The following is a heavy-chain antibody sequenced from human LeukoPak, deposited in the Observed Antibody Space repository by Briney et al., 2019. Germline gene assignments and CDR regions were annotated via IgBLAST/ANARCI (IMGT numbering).Heavy chain of an antibody. D-gene: IGHD2-2*01. CDR3: ARDGSWSSISYSDY. CDR2: INPNSGDT. J-gene: IGHJ4*02. V-gene: IGHV1-2*02. Sequence: GASVKVSCKASGGIFGNFDISWVRQAPGQGLEWMGWINPNSGDTKYEQRFQGRVTMTRDTSISTAYMELTRLRSDDAAVYFCARDGSWSSISYSDYWGQGTLVTVSS. CDR1: GGIFGNFD.